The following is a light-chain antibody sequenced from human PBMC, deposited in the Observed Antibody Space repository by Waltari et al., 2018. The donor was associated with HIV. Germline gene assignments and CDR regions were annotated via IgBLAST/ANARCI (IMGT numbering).Light chain of an antibody. CDR1: KLGDKY. CDR2: QDS. Sequence: SYELTQPPSVSESPGQTASIPCSGDKLGDKYACWYQQKPGQSPVLVIYQDSKRPSGIPERFPGSNSGNTATLTISGTQAMDEADYYCQAWDSSTVVVFGGGTKLTVL. V-gene: IGLV3-1*01. CDR3: QAWDSSTVVV. J-gene: IGLJ2*01.